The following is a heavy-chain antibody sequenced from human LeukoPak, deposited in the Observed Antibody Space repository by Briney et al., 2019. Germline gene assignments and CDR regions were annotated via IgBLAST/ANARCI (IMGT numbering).Heavy chain of an antibody. CDR2: IYPGDSDT. J-gene: IGHJ3*02. Sequence: GESLKISCKGSGYSFTSYWNGWVRQMPGKGLEWMWIIYPGDSDTRYRPSFQGQVTISADKSISNDYLQLSSLKASDTAMYYCASFNSGSYYVPTDAFDIWGQGTMVTVAS. D-gene: IGHD1-26*01. CDR3: ASFNSGSYYVPTDAFDI. V-gene: IGHV5-51*01. CDR1: GYSFTSYW.